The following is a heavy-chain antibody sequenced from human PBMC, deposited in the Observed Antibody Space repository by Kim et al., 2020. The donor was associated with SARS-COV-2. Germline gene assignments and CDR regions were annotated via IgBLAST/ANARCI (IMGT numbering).Heavy chain of an antibody. Sequence: GGSLRLSCAASGFTYSRYWMAWVRQAPGKGLEWVASLRHDGISTFYVDSVEGRFTISRDITKSSLYLQMNSLRVEDTAIYYCARSLVDIVAASQGGYFD. CDR2: LRHDGIST. J-gene: IGHJ4*01. D-gene: IGHD5-12*01. CDR3: ARSLVDIVAASQGGYFD. CDR1: GFTYSRYW. V-gene: IGHV3-7*03.